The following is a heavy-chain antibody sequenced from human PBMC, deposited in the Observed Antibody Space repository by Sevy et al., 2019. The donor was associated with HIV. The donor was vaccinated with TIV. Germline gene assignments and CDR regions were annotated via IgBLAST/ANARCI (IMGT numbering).Heavy chain of an antibody. CDR1: GFTFSSYW. V-gene: IGHV3-74*01. D-gene: IGHD6-25*01. Sequence: GGSLRLSCAASGFTFSSYWMHWVRQAPGKGLGWVSHINSDGSKTGYADSVKGRFTISRDTAKNTLYLQMNSLRAEDTAVYYCGRDKSATAVDYWGQGTLVTVSS. CDR2: INSDGSKT. J-gene: IGHJ4*02. CDR3: GRDKSATAVDY.